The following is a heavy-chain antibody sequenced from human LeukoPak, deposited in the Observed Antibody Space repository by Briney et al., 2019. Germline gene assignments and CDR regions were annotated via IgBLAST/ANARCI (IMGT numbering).Heavy chain of an antibody. J-gene: IGHJ4*02. CDR1: GFTFSSYA. CDR2: ISSNGGST. Sequence: GGSLRLSCSASGFTFSSYAMHWVRQAPGKGLEYVSAISSNGGSTYYADSVKGRFTISRDNSKNTLYLQMSSLRAEDTAAYYCVGEIAAAGTPYFDYWGQGTLVTVSS. D-gene: IGHD6-13*01. V-gene: IGHV3-64D*06. CDR3: VGEIAAAGTPYFDY.